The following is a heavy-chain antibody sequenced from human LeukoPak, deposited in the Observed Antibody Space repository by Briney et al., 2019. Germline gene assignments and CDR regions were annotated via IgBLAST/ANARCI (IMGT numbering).Heavy chain of an antibody. V-gene: IGHV1-8*01. Sequence: ASVKVSCKASGYTFTSYDINWVRQATGQGLEWMGWMNPNSGNTGYAQKFQGRVTMTTDTSTSTAYMELRSLRSDDTAVYYCARDTQAAADTFDYWGQGTLVTVSS. CDR3: ARDTQAAADTFDY. D-gene: IGHD6-13*01. CDR2: MNPNSGNT. J-gene: IGHJ4*02. CDR1: GYTFTSYD.